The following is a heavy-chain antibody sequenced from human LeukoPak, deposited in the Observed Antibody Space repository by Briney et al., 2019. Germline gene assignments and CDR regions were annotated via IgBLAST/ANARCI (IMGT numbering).Heavy chain of an antibody. V-gene: IGHV4-39*07. J-gene: IGHJ5*02. CDR1: GGSISSSSYY. D-gene: IGHD3-22*01. CDR3: ARVRYDSSGYYYVAS. Sequence: SETLSLTCTVSGGSISSSSYYWGWIRQPPGKGLEGIGSIYYSGSTYYTPSLKSRVTISVDTSKNQFSLKLSSVTAADTAVYYCARVRYDSSGYYYVASWGQGTLVTVSS. CDR2: IYYSGST.